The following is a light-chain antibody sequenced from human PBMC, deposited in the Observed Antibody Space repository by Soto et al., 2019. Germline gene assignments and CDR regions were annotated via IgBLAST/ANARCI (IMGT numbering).Light chain of an antibody. CDR1: QSVSTNNKNY. J-gene: IGKJ4*01. CDR2: WAS. CDR3: QQYYSPPVT. V-gene: IGKV4-1*01. Sequence: DIVMTQSPDSLAVSLGERATINCKSSQSVSTNNKNYLTWYQLKPGQPPRLLIFWASTRESGVPDRFTGSGSGTDFSLTISSLQAEDVAVYYCQQYYSPPVTFGGETKVEIK.